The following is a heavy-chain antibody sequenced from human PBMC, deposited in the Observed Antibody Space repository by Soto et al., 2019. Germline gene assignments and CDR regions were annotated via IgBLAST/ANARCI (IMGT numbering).Heavy chain of an antibody. V-gene: IGHV1-18*01. Sequence: QVQLVQSGAEVKKPGASVKVSCKASGYTFTSYGISWVRQAPGQGLEWMGWISAYNGNTNYAQKLQGRVTMTTDTSPSTAYMELRSLSSDATAVYYCARVVEVRGVMMAAGNWFDPWGQGTLVTVSS. CDR3: ARVVEVRGVMMAAGNWFDP. CDR2: ISAYNGNT. CDR1: GYTFTSYG. J-gene: IGHJ5*02. D-gene: IGHD3-10*01.